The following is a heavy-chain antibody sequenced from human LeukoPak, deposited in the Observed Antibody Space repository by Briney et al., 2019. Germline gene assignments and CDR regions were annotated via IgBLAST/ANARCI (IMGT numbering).Heavy chain of an antibody. D-gene: IGHD3-3*01. CDR1: RVTFSSYA. J-gene: IGHJ4*02. CDR3: ARDIGGGYDFWSGYLSY. V-gene: IGHV3-23*01. Sequence: GGHRLSSAASRVTFSSYAMSCVCQGPGEGLEWVSAISGSGGSTYYADSVKGRFTISRDNSKNTLYLQMNSLRAEDTAVYYCARDIGGGYDFWSGYLSYWGQGTLVTVSS. CDR2: ISGSGGST.